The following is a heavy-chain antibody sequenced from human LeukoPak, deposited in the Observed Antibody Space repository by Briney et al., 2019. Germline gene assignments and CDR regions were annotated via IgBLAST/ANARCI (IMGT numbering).Heavy chain of an antibody. J-gene: IGHJ4*02. Sequence: GGSLRLSCAASGFTFGDYGMSWVRQAPGKGLGWGSCINWNGGSTGYADSVKGRFTISRDNAKNSLYLLMNSLRAEDTALYYCARVPLAGSGSYYAPPDYWGQGTLVTVSS. CDR1: GFTFGDYG. CDR2: INWNGGST. V-gene: IGHV3-20*04. D-gene: IGHD3-10*01. CDR3: ARVPLAGSGSYYAPPDY.